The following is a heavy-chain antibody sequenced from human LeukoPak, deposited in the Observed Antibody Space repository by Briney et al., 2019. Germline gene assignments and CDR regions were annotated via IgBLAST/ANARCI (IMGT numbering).Heavy chain of an antibody. J-gene: IGHJ5*02. D-gene: IGHD6-13*01. CDR2: MNPNSGNT. V-gene: IGHV1-8*01. CDR3: VGQQLVPREEVFDR. CDR1: VYTFTSYD. Sequence: GASVKVSRKSSVYTFTSYDINWVRQATGQGLEWVGCMNPNSGNTGYAQKFQGRVTITSNISISTAYMELSSLRSEDTAVYYSVGQQLVPREEVFDRWGQGTLVTVSS.